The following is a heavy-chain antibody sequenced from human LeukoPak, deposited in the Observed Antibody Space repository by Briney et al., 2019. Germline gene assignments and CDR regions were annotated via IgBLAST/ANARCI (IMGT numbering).Heavy chain of an antibody. D-gene: IGHD2-21*02. Sequence: PSETLSLTCAVYGGSFSGYYWSWIRQPPGKGLEWIGEINHSGSTNYNPSLKSRVTISVDTSRNQFSLKLSSVTAADTAVYYCARFLVTATLYDDYWGQGTLATVSS. CDR2: INHSGST. V-gene: IGHV4-34*01. CDR1: GGSFSGYY. CDR3: ARFLVTATLYDDY. J-gene: IGHJ4*02.